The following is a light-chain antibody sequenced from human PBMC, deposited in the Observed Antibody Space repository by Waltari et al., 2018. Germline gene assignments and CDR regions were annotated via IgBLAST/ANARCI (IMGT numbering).Light chain of an antibody. Sequence: SSALTQSPSVPVSPAPQASISCSGHTFGVISVCWYQQTPGQSAVLVLHQDSKRPSGIPERFSGFNSGNTATLTISETQSMDEADYYCQAWDRNTYVVFGGGTKLTVL. CDR1: TFGVIS. CDR2: QDS. CDR3: QAWDRNTYVV. V-gene: IGLV3-1*01. J-gene: IGLJ2*01.